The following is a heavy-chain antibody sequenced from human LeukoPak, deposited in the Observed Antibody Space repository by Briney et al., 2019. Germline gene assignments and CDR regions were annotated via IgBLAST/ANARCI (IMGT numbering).Heavy chain of an antibody. D-gene: IGHD3-16*01. V-gene: IGHV1-69*06. J-gene: IGHJ4*02. CDR1: GGSFTNCP. CDR3: ARERLGNYFDY. CDR2: IIPIFGTA. Sequence: GASVKVSCKASGGSFTNCPFHWVRQAPGQGLEWMGGIIPIFGTANYAQKFQGRVTITADKSTSTAYMELSSLRSEDTAVYYCARERLGNYFDYWGQGTLVTVSS.